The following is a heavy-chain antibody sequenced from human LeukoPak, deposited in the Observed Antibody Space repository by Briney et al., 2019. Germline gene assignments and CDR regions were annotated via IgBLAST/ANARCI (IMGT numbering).Heavy chain of an antibody. V-gene: IGHV4-59*08. CDR3: ARNKYSSSSMDY. J-gene: IGHJ4*02. CDR1: GGSISSYY. D-gene: IGHD6-6*01. CDR2: IYYSGST. Sequence: SETLSLTCTVSGGSISSYYWSWIRQPPGKGLEWIGYIYYSGSTNYNPSLTSRVTISVDTSKNQFSLKLSSVTAAHTAVYYCARNKYSSSSMDYWGQGTLVTVSS.